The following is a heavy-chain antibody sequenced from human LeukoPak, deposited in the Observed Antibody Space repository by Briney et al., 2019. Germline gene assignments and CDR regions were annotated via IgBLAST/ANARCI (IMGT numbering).Heavy chain of an antibody. CDR3: ARLRYNWNLNWFDP. V-gene: IGHV4-34*01. CDR1: GGSFSGYY. J-gene: IGHJ5*02. CDR2: INHSGST. Sequence: SETLSLTCAVYGGSFSGYYWSWIRQPPGKGLEWIGEINHSGSTNYNPSLKRRVTISVDASKNQFSLKLSSVTAADTAVYYCARLRYNWNLNWFDPWGQGTLVTVSS. D-gene: IGHD1-1*01.